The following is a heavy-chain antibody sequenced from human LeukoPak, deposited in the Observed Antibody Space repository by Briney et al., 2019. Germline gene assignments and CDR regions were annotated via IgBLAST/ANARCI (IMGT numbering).Heavy chain of an antibody. J-gene: IGHJ6*04. V-gene: IGHV3-48*03. CDR1: GFTFSSYE. D-gene: IGHD3-10*02. Sequence: GTLRLSCAASGFTFSSYEMNWVRQAPGKGLEWVSYISVSGSTIYYADSVKGRFTISRDNAKKSLYLQMNSLRAEDTAVYYCAELGISMIGGVWGKGTTVTISS. CDR2: ISVSGSTI. CDR3: AELGISMIGGV.